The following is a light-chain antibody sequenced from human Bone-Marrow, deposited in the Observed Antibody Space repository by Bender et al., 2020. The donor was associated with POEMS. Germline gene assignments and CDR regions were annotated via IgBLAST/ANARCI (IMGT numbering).Light chain of an antibody. CDR2: ETI. Sequence: QSALTQPASASGSPGQSITISCTGTAKDIGTFDLVSWYQVHPGQAPKLIIYETIRRPSGISNRFSGSNSGNTATLIITGVEDGDEADYYCQAWDTTSQAIFGGGTKLTVL. V-gene: IGLV2-14*02. CDR3: QAWDTTSQAI. CDR1: AKDIGTFDL. J-gene: IGLJ2*01.